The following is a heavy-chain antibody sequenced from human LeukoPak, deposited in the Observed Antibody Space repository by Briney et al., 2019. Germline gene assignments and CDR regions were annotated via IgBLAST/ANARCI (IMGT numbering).Heavy chain of an antibody. V-gene: IGHV4-61*01. CDR1: GGSISSNTYF. CDR3: AREGGFHSPAGI. D-gene: IGHD1-26*01. Sequence: SETLSLTCTVSGGSISSNTYFWNWIRQPPEKGLEWIGYIHYSGSTNYSPSLKSRVTISVDTSKNQFSLKLDSVTAADTAVYYCAREGGFHSPAGIWGQGTMVTVSS. CDR2: IHYSGST. J-gene: IGHJ3*02.